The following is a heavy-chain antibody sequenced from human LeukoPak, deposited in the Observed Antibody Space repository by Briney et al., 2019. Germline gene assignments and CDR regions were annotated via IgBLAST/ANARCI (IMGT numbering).Heavy chain of an antibody. J-gene: IGHJ3*01. D-gene: IGHD3-22*01. CDR1: GFRFSDHW. CDR3: ARDPYDRGGYGAFDL. CDR2: INRDGSDR. V-gene: IGHV3-7*01. Sequence: QPGGSLRLSCEASGFRFSDHWMSWVRQVPGKGLEWVGNINRDGSDRYYVDSVKGRFTISRDNAQNSLYLLMNSLGVDGTALYYCARDPYDRGGYGAFDLWGQGTKVTVSS.